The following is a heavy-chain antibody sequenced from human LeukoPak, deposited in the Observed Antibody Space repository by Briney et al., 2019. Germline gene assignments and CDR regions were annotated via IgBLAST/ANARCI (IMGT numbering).Heavy chain of an antibody. CDR3: TRHYRHYYFDY. CDR1: GFTFTNAW. V-gene: IGHV3-15*01. D-gene: IGHD1-14*01. CDR2: IKSKTDDGTT. J-gene: IGHJ4*02. Sequence: GGSLRLSCAASGFTFTNAWMSWVRQAPGKGLEWVGRIKSKTDDGTTDYAAPVKGRFTISRDDSKNTLYLQMNSLKTEDTAVYYCTRHYRHYYFDYWGQGTLVTVSS.